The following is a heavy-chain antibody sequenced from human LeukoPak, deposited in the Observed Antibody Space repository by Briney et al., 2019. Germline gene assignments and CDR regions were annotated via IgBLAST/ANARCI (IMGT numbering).Heavy chain of an antibody. CDR3: ARVEAASPPYFDN. Sequence: ASVKVSCRASGYTFTSYYMHWVRQAPGQGLEWMGIINPSGGSTNYAQQFQGRVTLTRDTSTSTLYMELSSLRSEDTAVYYCARVEAASPPYFDNWGQGTLVTVSS. J-gene: IGHJ4*02. D-gene: IGHD2-15*01. CDR2: INPSGGST. CDR1: GYTFTSYY. V-gene: IGHV1-46*01.